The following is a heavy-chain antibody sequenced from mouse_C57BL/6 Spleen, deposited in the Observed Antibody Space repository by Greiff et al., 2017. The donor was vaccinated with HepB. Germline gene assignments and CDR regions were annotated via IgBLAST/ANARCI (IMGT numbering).Heavy chain of an antibody. V-gene: IGHV5-17*01. Sequence: DVKLVESGGGLVKPGGSLKLSCAASGFTFSDYGMHWVRQAPEKGLEWVAYISSGSSTIYYADTVKGRFTISRDNAKNTLFLQMTSLRSEDTAMYDCERPGLYRYYAMDYWGQGTSVTVSS. D-gene: IGHD1-1*01. J-gene: IGHJ4*01. CDR3: ERPGLYRYYAMDY. CDR1: GFTFSDYG. CDR2: ISSGSSTI.